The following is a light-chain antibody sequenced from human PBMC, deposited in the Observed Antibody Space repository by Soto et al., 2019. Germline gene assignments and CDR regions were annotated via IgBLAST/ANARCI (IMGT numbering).Light chain of an antibody. Sequence: DIQMTQSPSTLSASVGDRVTITCRASQSISYWLAWYQQKPGKAPKLLIYDASSLESGVPSRFSGSASGTDFTLTISSLQPDDFATYYCQQYKSYWTFGQGTKVEIK. CDR2: DAS. CDR1: QSISYW. CDR3: QQYKSYWT. J-gene: IGKJ1*01. V-gene: IGKV1-5*01.